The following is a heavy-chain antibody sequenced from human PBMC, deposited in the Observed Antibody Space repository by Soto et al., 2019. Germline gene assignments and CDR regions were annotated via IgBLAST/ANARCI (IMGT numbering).Heavy chain of an antibody. CDR1: GGSISSSGYN. J-gene: IGHJ4*02. Sequence: PSETLSLTCTVSGGSISSSGYNWSWIRQHPGKGLEWIGSIYYSGSTYYNPSLKSRVTISVDTSKNQFSLKLSSVTAADTAVYYCARLDPHLYSSSWDDYWGQGTLVTVSS. CDR2: IYYSGST. CDR3: ARLDPHLYSSSWDDY. V-gene: IGHV4-39*01. D-gene: IGHD6-13*01.